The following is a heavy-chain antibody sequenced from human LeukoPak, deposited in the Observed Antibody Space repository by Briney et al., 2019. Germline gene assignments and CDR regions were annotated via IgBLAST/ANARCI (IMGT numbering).Heavy chain of an antibody. CDR1: GDSVSSNSAA. CDR3: ARVLQQLSNNWFDP. V-gene: IGHV6-1*01. D-gene: IGHD6-13*01. CDR2: TYYRSKLYN. J-gene: IGHJ5*02. Sequence: SQTLSLTCALSGDSVSSNSAAWNWIRQSPSRGLEWLGRTYYRSKLYNDYAVSVKSRITINPDTSKNQFSLQLNSVTPEDTAVYYCARVLQQLSNNWFDPWGQGILVTVSA.